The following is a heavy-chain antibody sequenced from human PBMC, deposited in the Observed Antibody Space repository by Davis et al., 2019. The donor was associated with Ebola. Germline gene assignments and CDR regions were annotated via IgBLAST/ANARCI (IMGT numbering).Heavy chain of an antibody. J-gene: IGHJ5*02. D-gene: IGHD6-25*01. CDR1: GFTFDDYA. CDR2: ISWNSGSI. V-gene: IGHV3-9*01. Sequence: SLKISCAASGFTFDDYAMHWVRQAPGKGLEWVSGISWNSGSIGYADSVKGRFTISRDNAKNSLYLQMNSLRAEDTALYYCAAALGRKFDPWGQGTLVTVSS. CDR3: AAALGRKFDP.